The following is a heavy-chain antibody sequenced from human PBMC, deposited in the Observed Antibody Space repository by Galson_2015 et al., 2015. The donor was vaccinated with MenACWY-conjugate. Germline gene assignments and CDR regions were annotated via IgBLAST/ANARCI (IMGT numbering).Heavy chain of an antibody. CDR3: ARAAGSVPP. CDR1: GFTFRNYW. CDR2: IKKDGTAI. V-gene: IGHV3-7*04. Sequence: SLRLSCAASGFTFRNYWTTWVRQAPGKGLEWVASIKKDGTAIYYVDSVKGRFTISRDNAKNSLYLEMNSLRVEDTAVYYCARAAGSVPPWGQGTLVTVSS. J-gene: IGHJ5*02. D-gene: IGHD6-19*01.